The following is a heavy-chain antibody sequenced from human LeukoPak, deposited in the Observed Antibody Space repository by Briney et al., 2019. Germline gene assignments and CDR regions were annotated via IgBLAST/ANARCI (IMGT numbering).Heavy chain of an antibody. V-gene: IGHV1-3*01. J-gene: IGHJ6*02. CDR1: GYTFTSYA. Sequence: ASVKVSCTASGYTFTSYAMHWVRQAPGQRLEWMGWINAGNGNTKYSQKFQGRVTITRDTSASTAYMELSSLRSEDTAVYYCARVEMATIYRRNYYYYGMDVWGQGTTVTVSS. D-gene: IGHD5-24*01. CDR2: INAGNGNT. CDR3: ARVEMATIYRRNYYYYGMDV.